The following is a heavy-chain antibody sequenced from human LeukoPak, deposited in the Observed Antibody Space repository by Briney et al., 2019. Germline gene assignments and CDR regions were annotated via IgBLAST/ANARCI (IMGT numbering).Heavy chain of an antibody. CDR1: GFTFSSYA. V-gene: IGHV3-23*01. CDR2: ISGSGGST. Sequence: QAGGSLRLSCAASGFTFSSYAMSWVRQAPGKGLEWVSAISGSGGSTYYADSVKGRFTISRDNSKNTLYLQMNSLRAEDTAVYYCAKVLVAHMREGFDYWGQGTLVTVSS. J-gene: IGHJ4*02. CDR3: AKVLVAHMREGFDY.